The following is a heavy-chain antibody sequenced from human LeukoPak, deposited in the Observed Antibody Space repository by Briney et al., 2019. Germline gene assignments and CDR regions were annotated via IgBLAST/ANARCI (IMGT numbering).Heavy chain of an antibody. CDR2: FDPEDGET. Sequence: GASVKVSCKVSGYTLTELSMHWVRQAPGKGLEWMGGFDPEDGETIYAQRFQGRVTMTEDTSTDTAYMELSSLRSEDTAVYYCATSKNYYDSFRFDYWGQGTLVTVSS. CDR1: GYTLTELS. V-gene: IGHV1-24*01. J-gene: IGHJ4*02. D-gene: IGHD3-22*01. CDR3: ATSKNYYDSFRFDY.